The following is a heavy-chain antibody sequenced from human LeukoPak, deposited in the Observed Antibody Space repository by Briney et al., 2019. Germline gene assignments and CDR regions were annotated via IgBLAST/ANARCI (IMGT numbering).Heavy chain of an antibody. V-gene: IGHV3-23*01. CDR1: GFTFGSYA. CDR2: ISGSGGSA. D-gene: IGHD3-22*01. CDR3: AKSAIYYDSSGFYGNDY. Sequence: GGSLRLSCAASGFTFGSYAMSWVRQTPGKGLEWVSAISGSGGSAYYADSVKGRFTISRDNAKNTVYLQINSLRAEDTAVYYCAKSAIYYDSSGFYGNDYWGQGTLVTVSS. J-gene: IGHJ4*02.